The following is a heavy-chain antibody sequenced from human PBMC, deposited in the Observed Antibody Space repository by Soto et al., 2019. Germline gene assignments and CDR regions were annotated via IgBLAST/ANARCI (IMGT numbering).Heavy chain of an antibody. CDR2: IYHTGTT. J-gene: IGHJ4*02. V-gene: IGHV4-39*01. Sequence: ETLSLTCTVSCDSISSSTYYWGWIRQPPGKGLEWIGCIYHTGTTYYNPSLKSRVTISVDTSKNQFSLKLSSVTAADTAVYYCARPYFSSSSMFDYWGQGTLVTVSS. CDR3: ARPYFSSSSMFDY. D-gene: IGHD6-6*01. CDR1: CDSISSSTYY.